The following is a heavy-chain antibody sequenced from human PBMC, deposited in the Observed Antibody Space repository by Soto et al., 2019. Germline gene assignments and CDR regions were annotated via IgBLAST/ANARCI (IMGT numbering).Heavy chain of an antibody. J-gene: IGHJ3*02. CDR2: ISSSSSYI. D-gene: IGHD3-10*01. CDR1: GFTFSSYS. V-gene: IGHV3-21*01. Sequence: GGLRLSCAASGFTFSSYSMNWVRQAPGKGLEWVSSISSSSSYIYYADSVKGRFTSSRDNAKNSLYLQMNSLRAEDTAVYYCARDKRITMVRGVMEDAFDIWGQGTMVTVSS. CDR3: ARDKRITMVRGVMEDAFDI.